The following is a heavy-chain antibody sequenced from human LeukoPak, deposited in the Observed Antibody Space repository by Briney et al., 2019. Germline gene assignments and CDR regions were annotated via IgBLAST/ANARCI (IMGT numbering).Heavy chain of an antibody. J-gene: IGHJ4*02. V-gene: IGHV4-38-2*01. CDR1: DYSISSGYY. D-gene: IGHD3-3*01. CDR2: FYHSGST. CDR3: ARSRGFWSGSDY. Sequence: SETLSLTCAVSDYSISSGYYWGWIRQPPGKGLEWIRSFYHSGSTYYSPSLKSRVTISVDTSKNQFSLKLTSVTAADTAVYYCARSRGFWSGSDYWGQGTLVTVSS.